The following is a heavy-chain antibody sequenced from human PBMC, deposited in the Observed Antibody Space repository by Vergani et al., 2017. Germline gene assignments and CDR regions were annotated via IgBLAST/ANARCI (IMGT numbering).Heavy chain of an antibody. Sequence: QVQLQESGPGLVKPSETLSLTCAVYGGSFSGYYWSWIRQPPGKGLEWIGEINHSGSTNYNPSLKSRVTISVDTSKNQFSLKLSSVTAADTAVYYCARGCPYYYGSGSYRCPNDYWGQGTLVTVSS. CDR2: INHSGST. CDR3: ARGCPYYYGSGSYRCPNDY. CDR1: GGSFSGYY. V-gene: IGHV4-34*01. D-gene: IGHD3-10*01. J-gene: IGHJ4*02.